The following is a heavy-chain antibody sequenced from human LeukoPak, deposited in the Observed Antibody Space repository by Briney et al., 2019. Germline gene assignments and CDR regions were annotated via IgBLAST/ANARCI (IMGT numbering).Heavy chain of an antibody. V-gene: IGHV3-23*01. Sequence: GGSLRLSCTASGFTFSSYAMSWVRQAPGKGLEWVSTISSSTDSTYYADSVKGRFTISRDNSKNTLYLQMNSLTAEDTAVYYCAKAPVTTCSGAYCYPFDYWGQGTLVTVSS. D-gene: IGHD2-21*01. CDR1: GFTFSSYA. CDR3: AKAPVTTCSGAYCYPFDY. CDR2: ISSSTDST. J-gene: IGHJ4*02.